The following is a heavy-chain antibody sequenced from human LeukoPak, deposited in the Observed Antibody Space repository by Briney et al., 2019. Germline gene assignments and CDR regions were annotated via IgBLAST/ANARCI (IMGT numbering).Heavy chain of an antibody. CDR2: VSSSSTNK. D-gene: IGHD1-26*01. Sequence: GSLRLSCAASGSTFSSYAMNWVRQAPGKGLEWVSSVSSSSTNKFYADSVKGRFTISRDDAKNSLYLQMNSLRAEDTALYYCAKMVVGAVDYWGQGTLVTVSS. J-gene: IGHJ4*02. V-gene: IGHV3-21*01. CDR1: GSTFSSYA. CDR3: AKMVVGAVDY.